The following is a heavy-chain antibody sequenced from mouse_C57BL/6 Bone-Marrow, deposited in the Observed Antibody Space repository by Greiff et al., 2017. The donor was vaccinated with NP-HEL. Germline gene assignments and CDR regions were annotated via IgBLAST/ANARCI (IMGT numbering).Heavy chain of an antibody. CDR3: ARYGDYDPYFDY. V-gene: IGHV7-3*01. J-gene: IGHJ2*01. D-gene: IGHD2-4*01. CDR2: IRNKANGYTT. CDR1: GFTFTDYY. Sequence: EVKLMESGGGLVQPGGSLSLSCAASGFTFTDYYMSWVRQPPGQALEWLGFIRNKANGYTTEYSASVKGRLTISRANSQSILYLQMNALRAEDSATYYCARYGDYDPYFDYWGQGTTLTVSS.